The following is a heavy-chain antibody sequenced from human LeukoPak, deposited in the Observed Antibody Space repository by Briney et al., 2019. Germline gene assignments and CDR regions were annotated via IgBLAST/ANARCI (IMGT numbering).Heavy chain of an antibody. CDR3: AAPSASGFVGNFWSGPLDY. CDR1: GYTFTNHY. V-gene: IGHV1-46*01. CDR2: MNPSDGST. D-gene: IGHD3-3*01. Sequence: GASVKVSCKASGYTFTNHYIHWVRQAPGQGLEWMGMMNPSDGSTNYPQKFQGRVTMTRDTSTATAYMELSSLRFDDTAIYYCAAPSASGFVGNFWSGPLDYWGQGTLVTVSS. J-gene: IGHJ4*02.